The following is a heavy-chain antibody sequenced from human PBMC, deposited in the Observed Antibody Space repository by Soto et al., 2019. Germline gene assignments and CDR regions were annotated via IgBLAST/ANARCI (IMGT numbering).Heavy chain of an antibody. J-gene: IGHJ5*02. Sequence: PSETLSLTCAVSGGSISSGTYSWGWIRQPPGKGLEWIGSIYYSGSTYYNPSLKSRVTISVDTSKNQFSLKLSSVTAADTAVYYCARPKGFWSGYFTWFDPWGQGTLVTVSS. D-gene: IGHD3-3*01. CDR2: IYYSGST. CDR3: ARPKGFWSGYFTWFDP. V-gene: IGHV4-39*01. CDR1: GGSISSGTYS.